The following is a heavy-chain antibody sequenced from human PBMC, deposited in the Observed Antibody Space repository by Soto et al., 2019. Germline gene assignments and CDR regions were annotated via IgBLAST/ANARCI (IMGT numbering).Heavy chain of an antibody. J-gene: IGHJ6*03. V-gene: IGHV1-18*01. Sequence: QVQLVQSGAEVKKPGASVKVSCKASGYTFTSYGISWVRQAPGQGLEWMGWISAYNGNTNYAQKLQGRVTMTTDTSTSTAYMELRSLRSDDTAVYYCAGGYYGSGSYYNLFPDYYYYYMDVWGKGTTVTVSS. CDR2: ISAYNGNT. D-gene: IGHD3-10*01. CDR1: GYTFTSYG. CDR3: AGGYYGSGSYYNLFPDYYYYYMDV.